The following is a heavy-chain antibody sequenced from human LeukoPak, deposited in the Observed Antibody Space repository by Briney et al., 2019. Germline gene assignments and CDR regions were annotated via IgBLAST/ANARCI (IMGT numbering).Heavy chain of an antibody. V-gene: IGHV3-74*01. CDR2: INGDGSST. CDR3: ARDRTLDY. J-gene: IGHJ4*02. Sequence: GGSLRLSCAASGFTVRSYWMYWVRQAPGKGLVWVSLINGDGSSTTYADSVEGRFTISSDSAKNTLYLQMNSLRAEDTAVYYCARDRTLDYWGRGTLVAVSS. CDR1: GFTVRSYW.